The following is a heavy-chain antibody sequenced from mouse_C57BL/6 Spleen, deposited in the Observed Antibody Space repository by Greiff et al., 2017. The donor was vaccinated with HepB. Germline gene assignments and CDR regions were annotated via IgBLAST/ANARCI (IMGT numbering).Heavy chain of an antibody. CDR3: ARMGAYYSNDRFAY. Sequence: QVQLQQPGAELVRPGTSVKLSCKASGYTFTSYWMHWVKQRPGQGLEWIGVIDPSDSYTNYNQKFKGKATLTVDTSSSTAYMQLSSLTSEDSAVYYCARMGAYYSNDRFAYWGQGTLVTVSA. CDR1: GYTFTSYW. J-gene: IGHJ3*01. V-gene: IGHV1-59*01. D-gene: IGHD2-5*01. CDR2: IDPSDSYT.